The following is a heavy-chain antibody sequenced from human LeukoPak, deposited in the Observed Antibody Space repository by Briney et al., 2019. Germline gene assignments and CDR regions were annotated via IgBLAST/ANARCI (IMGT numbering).Heavy chain of an antibody. J-gene: IGHJ1*01. CDR3: ARGYYDSSGYYYGYFQH. D-gene: IGHD3-22*01. V-gene: IGHV3-53*01. Sequence: GESLRLSCAASGFTVSSNYMSWVRQAPGKGLEWVSVIYSGGTTYYADSVKGRFSISRDNSKNTMYLQMNSLRAEDTAVYYCARGYYDSSGYYYGYFQHWGQGTLVTVSS. CDR2: IYSGGTT. CDR1: GFTVSSNY.